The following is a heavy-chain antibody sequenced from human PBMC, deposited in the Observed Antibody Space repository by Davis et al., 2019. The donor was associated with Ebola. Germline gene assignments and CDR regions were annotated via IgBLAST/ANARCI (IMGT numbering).Heavy chain of an antibody. J-gene: IGHJ4*02. D-gene: IGHD1-26*01. Sequence: PGGSLRLSCAASKFTLSSYTIPWVRQAPGRGLEWVSGISSSGEDTHYADSVRGRFTISRDNSRNTLYLQMNSLRADDTAVYYCGGAWDWGQGTLVTVSS. CDR2: ISSSGEDT. V-gene: IGHV3-23*01. CDR3: GGAWD. CDR1: KFTLSSYT.